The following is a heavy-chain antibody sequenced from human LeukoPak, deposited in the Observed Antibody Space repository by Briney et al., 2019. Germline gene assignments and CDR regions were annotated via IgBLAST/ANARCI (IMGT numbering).Heavy chain of an antibody. Sequence: GGSLQISCKGSGYRFTSYWIGWVRQMPGKGLEWMGIIYPGDSDTRYSPSFQGQVTISADKSISTAYLQWSSLKASDTAMYYCARLVVAAAGTKNYYYYYGMDVWGQGTTVTVSS. CDR2: IYPGDSDT. J-gene: IGHJ6*02. V-gene: IGHV5-51*01. CDR3: ARLVVAAAGTKNYYYYYGMDV. D-gene: IGHD6-13*01. CDR1: GYRFTSYW.